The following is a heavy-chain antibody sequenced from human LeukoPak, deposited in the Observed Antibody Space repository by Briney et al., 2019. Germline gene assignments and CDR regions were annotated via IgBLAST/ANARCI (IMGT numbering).Heavy chain of an antibody. D-gene: IGHD7-27*01. V-gene: IGHV4-59*12. J-gene: IGHJ6*03. Sequence: SETLSLTCTVSGGSISSYYWSWIRQPPGKGLEWIGYIYYSGSTNYNPSLKSRVTISVDTSKNQFSLKLSSVTAADTAVYYCARGSGDVFYYYYMDVWGKGTTVTVSS. CDR1: GGSISSYY. CDR3: ARGSGDVFYYYYMDV. CDR2: IYYSGST.